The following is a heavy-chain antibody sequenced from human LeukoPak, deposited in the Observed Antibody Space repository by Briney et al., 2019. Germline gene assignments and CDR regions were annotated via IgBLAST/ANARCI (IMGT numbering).Heavy chain of an antibody. D-gene: IGHD3-10*01. V-gene: IGHV3-7*03. CDR2: IKQDGSEK. Sequence: PGGSLRLSCAASGFTFSSYWMSWVRQAPGKGLEWVANIKQDGSEKYYVDSVKGRFTISRDNAKNSLYLQMNSLRAEGTALYHCARVGRITMVRGVTYYYYYYMDVWGKGTTVTISS. J-gene: IGHJ6*03. CDR1: GFTFSSYW. CDR3: ARVGRITMVRGVTYYYYYYMDV.